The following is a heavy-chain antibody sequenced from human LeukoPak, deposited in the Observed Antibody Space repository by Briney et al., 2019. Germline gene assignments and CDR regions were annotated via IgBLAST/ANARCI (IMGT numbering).Heavy chain of an antibody. Sequence: ASVNVSCKVSGYTLTELSMHWVRQAPGKEGDGMGGFDPEDGETIYAQKFQGRVNMTEDTSTDTAYMELSSLRSEDTAVYYCATPRYPYYYYMDVWGKGTTVTVSS. CDR2: FDPEDGET. CDR1: GYTLTELS. V-gene: IGHV1-24*01. D-gene: IGHD3-9*01. CDR3: ATPRYPYYYYMDV. J-gene: IGHJ6*03.